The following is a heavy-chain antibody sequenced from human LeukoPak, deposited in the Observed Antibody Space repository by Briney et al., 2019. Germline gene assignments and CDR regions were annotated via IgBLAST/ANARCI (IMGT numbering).Heavy chain of an antibody. Sequence: GASVQVSCKASGGTFISYAISWVRQAPGQGLEWMGGIIPIFGTANYAQKFQGRVTITADESTSTAYMELSSLRSEDTAVYYCARSKDSSGWLPPKYWGQGTLVTVSS. CDR3: ARSKDSSGWLPPKY. D-gene: IGHD6-19*01. J-gene: IGHJ4*02. CDR2: IIPIFGTA. V-gene: IGHV1-69*13. CDR1: GGTFISYA.